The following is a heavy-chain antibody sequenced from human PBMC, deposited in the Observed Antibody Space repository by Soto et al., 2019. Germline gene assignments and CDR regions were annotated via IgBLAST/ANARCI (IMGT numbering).Heavy chain of an antibody. Sequence: SETLSLTCTVSGGSISSSSYYWGWIRQPPGKGLEWIGSIYYSGSTYYNPSLKSRVTISVDTSKNQFSLKLSSVTAADTAVYYCAGREEVRGEAIDHWGQGTLVTVSS. D-gene: IGHD3-10*01. CDR3: AGREEVRGEAIDH. CDR1: GGSISSSSYY. J-gene: IGHJ5*02. CDR2: IYYSGST. V-gene: IGHV4-39*01.